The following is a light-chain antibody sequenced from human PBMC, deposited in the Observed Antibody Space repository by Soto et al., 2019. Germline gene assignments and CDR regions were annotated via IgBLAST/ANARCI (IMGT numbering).Light chain of an antibody. J-gene: IGLJ1*01. CDR3: QSYDISLSPFYV. Sequence: QSVLTQPPSVSGAPGQRVTISCTGSSSNIGAGYDVHWYQQLPGTAPKLLIYGNSNRPSGVPDRFSGSKSGTSASLAITGLQAEDEADYCCQSYDISLSPFYVFGSGTKLTVL. CDR1: SSNIGAGYD. CDR2: GNS. V-gene: IGLV1-40*01.